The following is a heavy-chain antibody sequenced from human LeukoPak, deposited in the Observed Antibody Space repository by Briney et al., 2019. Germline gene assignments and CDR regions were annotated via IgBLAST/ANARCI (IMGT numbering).Heavy chain of an antibody. Sequence: PGGSLRLSCAAPGFTFSSYALNWVRPAPGKGVGWVSVFDSGDRTYYADSVKGRFTISRDNSKNTLYLQMNSLRAEDTAVYYCARDRRVRGVMWNSKSDGFDIWGRGTMVTVSS. J-gene: IGHJ3*02. CDR2: FDSGDRT. V-gene: IGHV3-66*01. D-gene: IGHD3-10*01. CDR3: ARDRRVRGVMWNSKSDGFDI. CDR1: GFTFSSYA.